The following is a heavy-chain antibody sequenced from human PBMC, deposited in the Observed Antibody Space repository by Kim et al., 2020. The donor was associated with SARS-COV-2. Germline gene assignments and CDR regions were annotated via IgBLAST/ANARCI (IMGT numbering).Heavy chain of an antibody. V-gene: IGHV7-4-1*02. CDR3: AICPQLSYDGAGTTYGDY. Sequence: ASVKVSCKASGYTFTSYAMNWVRQAPGQGLEWMGWINTNTGNPTYAEDFTGRLAFSLDTSVSTAYLQLSRLKSEDTAVYYCAICPQLSYDGAGTTYGDY. J-gene: IGHJ4*01. CDR2: INTNTGNP. CDR1: GYTFTSYA. D-gene: IGHD2-2*01.